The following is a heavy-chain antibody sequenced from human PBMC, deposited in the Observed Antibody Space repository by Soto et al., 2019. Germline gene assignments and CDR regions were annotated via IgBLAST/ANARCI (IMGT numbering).Heavy chain of an antibody. CDR3: ATQKGNNYYYYYMDV. D-gene: IGHD1-1*01. CDR1: GYTFTSYY. CDR2: INPSGGST. J-gene: IGHJ6*03. Sequence: ASVKVSCKASGYTFTSYYMHWVRQAPGQGLEWMGIINPSGGSTSYAQKFQGRVTMTRDTSTSTVYMELSSLRSEDTAVYYCATQKGNNYYYYYMDVWGKGTTVTVSS. V-gene: IGHV1-46*03.